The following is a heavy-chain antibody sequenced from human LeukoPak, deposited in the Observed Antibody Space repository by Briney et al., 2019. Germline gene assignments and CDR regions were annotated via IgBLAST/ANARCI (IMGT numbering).Heavy chain of an antibody. CDR1: GFTFSSYA. CDR2: ISGSGGST. CDR3: AKNGGYSYGYVAPFGY. V-gene: IGHV3-23*01. D-gene: IGHD5-18*01. J-gene: IGHJ4*02. Sequence: PGGSRRLSCAASGFTFSSYATSWVRQAPGKGLEWVSAISGSGGSTYYADSVKGRFTISRDNSKNTLYLQMNSLRAEDTAVYYCAKNGGYSYGYVAPFGYWGQGTLVTVSS.